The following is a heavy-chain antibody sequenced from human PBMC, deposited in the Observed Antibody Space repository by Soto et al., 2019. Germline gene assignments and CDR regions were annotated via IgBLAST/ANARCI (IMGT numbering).Heavy chain of an antibody. CDR3: ARGRRAAADYFDL. D-gene: IGHD6-13*01. Sequence: QVPLVESGGGFVKPGGSLRLSCAVSGFTFSDYYMTWIREAPGTGLEWVSYIRSSTSHTNYADSAKGRFTISRDNAKNSLFLQMNSLRPEDTAVYYCARGRRAAADYFDLWGQGTLVTVAS. V-gene: IGHV3-11*05. CDR2: IRSSTSHT. J-gene: IGHJ4*02. CDR1: GFTFSDYY.